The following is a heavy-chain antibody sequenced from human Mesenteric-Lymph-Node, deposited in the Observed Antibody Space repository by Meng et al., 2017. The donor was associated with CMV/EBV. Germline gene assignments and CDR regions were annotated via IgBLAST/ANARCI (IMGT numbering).Heavy chain of an antibody. J-gene: IGHJ4*02. D-gene: IGHD3-9*01. CDR3: ARGSSYDILTGYFDY. CDR2: INHSGST. Sequence: VRLLQGGAGLLKPSETLSVTCAVYGGSFSGYYWNWIRQSPEKGLEWIGEINHSGSTTYNPSFTSRIIISVDTSTNQISLNMSSVTAADTAVYYCARGSSYDILTGYFDYWGQGALVTVSS. CDR1: GGSFSGYY. V-gene: IGHV4-34*01.